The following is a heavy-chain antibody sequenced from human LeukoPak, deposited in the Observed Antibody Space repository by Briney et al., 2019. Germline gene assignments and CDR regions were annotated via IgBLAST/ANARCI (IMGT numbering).Heavy chain of an antibody. Sequence: GGSLRLSCAASGFNFSSYGMHWVRQAPGKGLEWVTSIWFDGSNIHYADSVKGRVTISRDNSKSALYLQMNSLRAEDTAIYYCARDSLPMAVTGSFDHWGQGALVTVSS. V-gene: IGHV3-33*01. CDR3: ARDSLPMAVTGSFDH. J-gene: IGHJ4*02. CDR1: GFNFSSYG. CDR2: IWFDGSNI. D-gene: IGHD6-19*01.